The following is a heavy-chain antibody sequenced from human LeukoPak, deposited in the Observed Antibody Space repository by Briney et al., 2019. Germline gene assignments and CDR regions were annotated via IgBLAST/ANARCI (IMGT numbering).Heavy chain of an antibody. V-gene: IGHV3-23*01. D-gene: IGHD3-10*01. CDR2: ISGSAGST. CDR1: GFIFSSYA. CDR3: ARGLGELLWFGERVV. J-gene: IGHJ4*02. Sequence: QAGGSLRLSCAASGFIFSSYAMSWVRQAPGKGLEWVSAISGSAGSTFYAGPVKGRFTISRDNSKNTLYLQMNSLRSEDTAVYYCARGLGELLWFGERVVWGQGTLVTVSS.